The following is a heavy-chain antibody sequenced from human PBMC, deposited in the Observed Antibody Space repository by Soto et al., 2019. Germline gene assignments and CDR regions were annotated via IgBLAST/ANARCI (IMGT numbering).Heavy chain of an antibody. Sequence: GGSLRLSCAASGFTFSSYAMSWVRQAPGKGLEWVSAISGSGGSTYYADSVKGRFTISRDNSKNTLYLQMNSLRAEDTAVYYCATVYYDFWSGPTGFDYWGQGTLVTVSS. J-gene: IGHJ4*02. D-gene: IGHD3-3*01. CDR1: GFTFSSYA. CDR3: ATVYYDFWSGPTGFDY. CDR2: ISGSGGST. V-gene: IGHV3-23*01.